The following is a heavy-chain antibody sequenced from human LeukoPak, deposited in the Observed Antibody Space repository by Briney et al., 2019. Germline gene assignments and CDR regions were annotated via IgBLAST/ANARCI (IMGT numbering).Heavy chain of an antibody. Sequence: GGSLRLSCAASGFTFSSYSMNWVRQAPGKGLEWVSSISSSSSYIYYADSVKGRFTISRDNAKNSLYLQMNSLRAEDTAVYYCARHQYSSGYMDVWGKGTTVTVSS. CDR2: ISSSSSYI. CDR1: GFTFSSYS. D-gene: IGHD5-18*01. CDR3: ARHQYSSGYMDV. V-gene: IGHV3-21*01. J-gene: IGHJ6*03.